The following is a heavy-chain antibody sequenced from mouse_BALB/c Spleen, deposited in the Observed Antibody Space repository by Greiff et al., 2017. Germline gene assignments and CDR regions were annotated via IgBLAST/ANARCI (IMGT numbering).Heavy chain of an antibody. D-gene: IGHD2-3*01. CDR2: ISSGGST. CDR3: EREWDGYLAY. CDR1: GFTFSSYA. V-gene: IGHV5-6-5*01. Sequence: EVKLMESGGGLVKPGGSLKLSCAASGFTFSSYAMSWVRQTPEKRLEWVASISSGGSTYYPDSVKGRFTISRDNARNILYLQMSSLRSEDTAMYYCEREWDGYLAYWGQGTLVTVSA. J-gene: IGHJ3*01.